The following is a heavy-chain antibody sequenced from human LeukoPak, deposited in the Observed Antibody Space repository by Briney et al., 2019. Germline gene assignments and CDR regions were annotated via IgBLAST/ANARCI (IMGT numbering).Heavy chain of an antibody. CDR2: ISDSGGDT. D-gene: IGHD6-19*01. CDR3: AKPPFIAVPVLDH. CDR1: AFSFDNFA. Sequence: GGSLRLSCAASAFSFDNFAMSWVRQAPGRGLEWIAAISDSGGDTYYAESIKGRFTISRDNSKNTLYLQMNSLRADDTALYYCAKPPFIAVPVLDHWGQGTLVTVSS. V-gene: IGHV3-23*01. J-gene: IGHJ4*02.